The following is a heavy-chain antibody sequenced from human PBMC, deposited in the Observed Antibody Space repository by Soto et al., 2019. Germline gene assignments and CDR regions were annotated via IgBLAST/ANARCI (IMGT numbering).Heavy chain of an antibody. D-gene: IGHD3-10*01. CDR2: IGGRGGNT. CDR3: ARGETVRYYYGSGTYHFDS. CDR1: GFTFNNYA. V-gene: IGHV3-23*01. J-gene: IGHJ4*02. Sequence: EVHLLESGGGLVQRGGSLRLSCVASGFTFNNYAMNWVRQAPGKGLEWVSNIGGRGGNTFYADSMRGRFTISRDNAKNSLYLQMNSLRAEDSAVYYCARGETVRYYYGSGTYHFDSWGQGTLVTVSS.